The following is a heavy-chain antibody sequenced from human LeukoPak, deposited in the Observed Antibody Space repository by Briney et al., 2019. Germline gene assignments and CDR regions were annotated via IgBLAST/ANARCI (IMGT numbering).Heavy chain of an antibody. D-gene: IGHD6-19*01. CDR1: GYTFTSYG. V-gene: IGHV1-18*01. CDR2: ISAYNGNT. Sequence: ASVKVSCKASGYTFTSYGISWVRQAPGQGLEWMGWISAYNGNTNYAQKLQGRVTMTTDTSTSTAYMELRSLRSDDTAVYYCARDRLESRYSSGWSDYWGQGTLVTVSS. CDR3: ARDRLESRYSSGWSDY. J-gene: IGHJ4*02.